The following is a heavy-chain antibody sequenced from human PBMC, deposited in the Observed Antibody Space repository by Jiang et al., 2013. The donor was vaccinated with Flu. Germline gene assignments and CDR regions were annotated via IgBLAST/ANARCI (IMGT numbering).Heavy chain of an antibody. V-gene: IGHV3-30-3*01. J-gene: IGHJ6*02. CDR2: ISYDGTNK. Sequence: SGGGVVQPGRSLRLSCAASGFAFSSYALHWVRQAPGKGLEWVAVISYDGTNKAYEDSVKGRFTISRDNSKNTLYLQMNSLRAEDTAVYYCAKDRGSGARVGMDVWGQGTTVTVSS. D-gene: IGHD3-3*01. CDR3: AKDRGSGARVGMDV. CDR1: GFAFSSYA.